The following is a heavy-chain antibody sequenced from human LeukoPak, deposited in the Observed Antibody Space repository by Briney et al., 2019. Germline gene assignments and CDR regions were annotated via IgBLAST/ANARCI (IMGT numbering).Heavy chain of an antibody. CDR1: GFTFSSYS. D-gene: IGHD4-17*01. V-gene: IGHV3-30*18. CDR3: AKGGASVTRYVDY. J-gene: IGHJ4*02. CDR2: MSNSGENT. Sequence: GGSLRLSCAASGFTFSSYSMNWVRQAPGKGLEWVGIMSNSGENTFYGEAVKGRFTISRDNSQNTLYLQMNSLRPEDTAVYYCAKGGASVTRYVDYWGQGTLVTVSS.